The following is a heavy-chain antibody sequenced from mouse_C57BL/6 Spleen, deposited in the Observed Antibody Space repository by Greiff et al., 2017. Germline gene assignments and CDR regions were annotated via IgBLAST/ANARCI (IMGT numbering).Heavy chain of an antibody. D-gene: IGHD1-1*01. CDR3: ARPDYYGSTYFDY. V-gene: IGHV1-81*01. CDR2: IYPRSGNT. CDR1: GYTFTSYG. J-gene: IGHJ2*01. Sequence: VQLQESGAELARPGASVKLSCKASGYTFTSYGISWVKQRTGQGLEWIGEIYPRSGNTYYNEKFKGKATLTADKSSSTAYMELRSLTSEDSAVYFCARPDYYGSTYFDYWGQGTTLTVSS.